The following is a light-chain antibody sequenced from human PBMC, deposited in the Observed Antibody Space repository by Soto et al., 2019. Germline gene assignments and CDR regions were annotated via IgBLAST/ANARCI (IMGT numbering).Light chain of an antibody. CDR2: GVF. V-gene: IGKV3-20*01. Sequence: ETVLTQSPGTVSLSPGERATLSCRTSQSVNNNLLAWYQQRPGQAPRLLIHGVFNRDTGIPDRFSGSGSGTDFTLTISGLEPEDSAVYYCQHYDGSPRTFGQGTKLEI. CDR1: QSVNNNL. CDR3: QHYDGSPRT. J-gene: IGKJ2*01.